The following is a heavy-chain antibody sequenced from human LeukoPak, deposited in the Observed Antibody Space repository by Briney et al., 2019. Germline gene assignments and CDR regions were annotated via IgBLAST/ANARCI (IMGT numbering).Heavy chain of an antibody. CDR2: ISRSSSTI. Sequence: GGSLRLSCAASGFTFSNYSMNWVRQAPGKGLEWVSYISRSSSTIYYADSVKGRFTVSRDNSKNTLYVQMKSLRAEDTAVYYCAKDFVVVPGNVNYFDYWGQGTLVTVSS. CDR3: AKDFVVVPGNVNYFDY. CDR1: GFTFSNYS. D-gene: IGHD2-21*02. J-gene: IGHJ4*02. V-gene: IGHV3-48*01.